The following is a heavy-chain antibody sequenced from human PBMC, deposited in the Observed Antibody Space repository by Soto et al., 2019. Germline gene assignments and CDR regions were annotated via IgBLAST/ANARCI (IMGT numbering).Heavy chain of an antibody. J-gene: IGHJ3*02. V-gene: IGHV3-30*18. Sequence: GGSLRLSCAASGFTFSSYGMHWVRQAPGKGLEWVAVISYDGSNKYYADSVKGRFTISRDNSKNTLYLQMNSLRAEDTAVYYCAKDVSVTPGDDAFDIWGQGTMVTVSS. CDR1: GFTFSSYG. CDR3: AKDVSVTPGDDAFDI. CDR2: ISYDGSNK. D-gene: IGHD4-17*01.